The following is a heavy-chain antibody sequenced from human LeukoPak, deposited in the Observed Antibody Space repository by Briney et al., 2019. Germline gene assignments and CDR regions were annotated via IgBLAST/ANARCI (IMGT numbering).Heavy chain of an antibody. Sequence: SETLSLTCTVSGGSISSYYWSCIRQSPGKGLEWIGYIYYSGSTNYIPSLKSRVTISVDTSKNQFSLKLSSVTAADTAVYYCARSERYSSSWYFYFDYWGQGTLVTVSS. CDR2: IYYSGST. J-gene: IGHJ4*02. CDR1: GGSISSYY. V-gene: IGHV4-59*01. CDR3: ARSERYSSSWYFYFDY. D-gene: IGHD6-13*01.